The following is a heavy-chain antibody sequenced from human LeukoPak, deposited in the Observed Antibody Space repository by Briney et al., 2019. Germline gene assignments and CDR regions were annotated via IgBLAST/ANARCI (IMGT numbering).Heavy chain of an antibody. V-gene: IGHV4-4*02. CDR2: IYYSGST. Sequence: GSLRLSCAASGFMLSRYWMTWVRHAPGKGREWCGNIYYSGSTYYNPSRKSRVTISVDTSKNQFSLKLSSVTAADTAVYYCASLNDFWSDSDYGKNWSYYYMDVWGKGTTVTVSS. D-gene: IGHD3-3*01. J-gene: IGHJ6*03. CDR1: GFMLSRYW. CDR3: ASLNDFWSDSDYGKNWSYYYMDV.